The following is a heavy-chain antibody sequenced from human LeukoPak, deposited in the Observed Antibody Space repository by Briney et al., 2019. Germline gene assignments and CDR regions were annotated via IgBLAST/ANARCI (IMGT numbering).Heavy chain of an antibody. Sequence: SETLSLTCTVSGGSISSYYWSWIRQSPGKGLEWIGYIYYSGSTNYNPSLKSRVTISVDTSKNQFSLKLSSVTAADTAVYYCAAVEMATMGLGYWGQGTLVTVSS. J-gene: IGHJ4*02. V-gene: IGHV4-59*08. CDR3: AAVEMATMGLGY. CDR1: GGSISSYY. CDR2: IYYSGST. D-gene: IGHD5-24*01.